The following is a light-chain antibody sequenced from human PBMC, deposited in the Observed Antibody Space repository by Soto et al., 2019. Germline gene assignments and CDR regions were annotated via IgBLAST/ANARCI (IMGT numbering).Light chain of an antibody. J-gene: IGKJ4*01. V-gene: IGKV1-5*03. CDR1: QTISSW. CDR3: QPSNDWPPA. Sequence: DLQMTQSPSTLSRPLGERATITCRASQTISSWLAWYLTKQGKDPKILIYKASTLKSGVTSRFSGSGSGAEVTLIIDSLQAEDEAVDYGQPSNDWPPAVGGGTKVDLK. CDR2: KAS.